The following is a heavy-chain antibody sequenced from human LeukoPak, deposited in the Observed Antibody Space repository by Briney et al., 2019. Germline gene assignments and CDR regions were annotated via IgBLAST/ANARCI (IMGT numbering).Heavy chain of an antibody. CDR1: GGTFSSYA. Sequence: GSSVKVSCKASGGTFSSYAISWVRQAPGQGLEWMGGIIPIFGTANYAQKFQGRVTITADKSTSTAYMELSSLRSEDTAVYYCARGFYEPRRYYYYGTDVWGKGTTVTVSS. D-gene: IGHD5/OR15-5a*01. CDR2: IIPIFGTA. V-gene: IGHV1-69*06. CDR3: ARGFYEPRRYYYYGTDV. J-gene: IGHJ6*04.